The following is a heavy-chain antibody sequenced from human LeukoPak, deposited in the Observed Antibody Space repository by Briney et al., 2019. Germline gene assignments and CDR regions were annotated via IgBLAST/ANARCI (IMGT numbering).Heavy chain of an antibody. CDR1: GGTFISYA. J-gene: IGHJ6*02. Sequence: ASVKVSCKASGGTFISYAISWVRQAPGQGLEWMGGIIPIFGTANYAQKFQGRVTITADESTSTAHMELSSLRSEDTAVYYCARDQDYSNYVVPSYYYYYGMDVWGQGTTVTVSS. CDR2: IIPIFGTA. V-gene: IGHV1-69*13. D-gene: IGHD4-11*01. CDR3: ARDQDYSNYVVPSYYYYYGMDV.